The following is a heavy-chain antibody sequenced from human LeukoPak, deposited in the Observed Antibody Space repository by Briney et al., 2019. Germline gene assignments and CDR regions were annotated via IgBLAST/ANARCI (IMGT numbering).Heavy chain of an antibody. D-gene: IGHD2-15*01. CDR2: VWYDGSNK. V-gene: IGHV3-33*01. CDR1: GFTFSSSG. J-gene: IGHJ6*02. CDR3: ARDVVAATQTFSYGIDV. Sequence: GGSLRLSCAASGFTFSSSGIHWVRQAPGKGLEWVAIVWYDGSNKYYADSVKGRFTISRDNSKNTLYLQMNSLRAEDTAVYYCARDVVAATQTFSYGIDVWGQGTTVTVSS.